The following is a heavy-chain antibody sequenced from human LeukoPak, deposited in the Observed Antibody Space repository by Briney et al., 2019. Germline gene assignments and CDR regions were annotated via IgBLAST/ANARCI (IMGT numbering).Heavy chain of an antibody. D-gene: IGHD1-26*01. Sequence: GGSLRLSCAASGFTFSSYGMHWVRQAPGKGLEWVAVISNDGSNKYYADSVKGRFTISRDNSKNTLYLQMNSLRAEDTAVYYCAKVQYSGSYYGMVDYWGQGTLVTVSS. CDR1: GFTFSSYG. V-gene: IGHV3-30*18. CDR3: AKVQYSGSYYGMVDY. J-gene: IGHJ4*02. CDR2: ISNDGSNK.